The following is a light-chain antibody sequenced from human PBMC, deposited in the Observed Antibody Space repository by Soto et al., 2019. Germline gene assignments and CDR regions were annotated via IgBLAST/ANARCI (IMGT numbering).Light chain of an antibody. Sequence: DIQMTQSPSTLFASVGDRVTITCRASQSISSWLAWYQQKPGKAPKLLIYKASSLESGVPSRFSGSGSGTEFTLTISSLQPDDFATYYCQQYNSYSPYTFGQGTKLELQ. CDR1: QSISSW. J-gene: IGKJ2*01. CDR2: KAS. V-gene: IGKV1-5*03. CDR3: QQYNSYSPYT.